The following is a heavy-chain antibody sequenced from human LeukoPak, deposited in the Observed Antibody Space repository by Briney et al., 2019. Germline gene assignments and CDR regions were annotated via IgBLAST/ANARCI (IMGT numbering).Heavy chain of an antibody. CDR1: GFTFSSYA. J-gene: IGHJ4*02. CDR2: ISGSGGST. CDR3: AKSDGDGYNYVYYFDY. V-gene: IGHV3-23*01. D-gene: IGHD5-24*01. Sequence: GGSLRLSCAASGFTFSSYAMSWVRQAPGKGLEWVSAISGSGGSTYYADSVKGRFTISRDNSKNTLYLQMNSLRAEDTAVYYCAKSDGDGYNYVYYFDYWGQGTLVTVSS.